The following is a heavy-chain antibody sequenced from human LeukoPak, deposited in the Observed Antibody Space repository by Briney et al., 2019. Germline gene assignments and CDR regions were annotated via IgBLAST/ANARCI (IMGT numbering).Heavy chain of an antibody. J-gene: IGHJ4*02. D-gene: IGHD3-10*01. CDR3: ARGPPGELLFDY. Sequence: ASVKVSCKASGDAFSTYAISWVRQAPGQGLEWMGGIIPIFGTAKYAQKFQGRVTITADESTSTAYMELSTLRSEDTAVYYCARGPPGELLFDYWGQGTLVTVSS. CDR1: GDAFSTYA. CDR2: IIPIFGTA. V-gene: IGHV1-69*13.